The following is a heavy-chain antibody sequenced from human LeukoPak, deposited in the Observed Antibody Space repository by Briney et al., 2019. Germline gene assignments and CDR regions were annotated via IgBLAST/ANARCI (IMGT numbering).Heavy chain of an antibody. D-gene: IGHD6-13*01. CDR2: IIPIFGTA. Sequence: ASVKVSCKASGGTFSSYAISWVRQAPGQGLEWMGGIIPIFGTANYAQKFQGRVTITTDESTSTAYMELSSLRSEDTAVYYCARVYSSSWRGAFDIWGQGTMVTVSS. CDR3: ARVYSSSWRGAFDI. V-gene: IGHV1-69*05. J-gene: IGHJ3*02. CDR1: GGTFSSYA.